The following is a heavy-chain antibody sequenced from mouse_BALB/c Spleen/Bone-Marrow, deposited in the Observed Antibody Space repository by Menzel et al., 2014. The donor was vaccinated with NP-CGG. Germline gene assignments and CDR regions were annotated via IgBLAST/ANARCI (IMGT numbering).Heavy chain of an antibody. CDR2: LHPNSGNT. J-gene: IGHJ2*01. CDR3: ARSGFDY. D-gene: IGHD4-1*01. CDR1: GYTFTSSW. Sequence: QVQLQQSGSVLVRPGASVKLSCKASGYTFTSSWMHWAKQRPGQGLEWIGELHPNSGNTNYNEKFKGKATLTVDTSSSTAYVDLSSLTSEDSAVYYCARSGFDYWGQGTTLTVSS. V-gene: IGHV1S130*01.